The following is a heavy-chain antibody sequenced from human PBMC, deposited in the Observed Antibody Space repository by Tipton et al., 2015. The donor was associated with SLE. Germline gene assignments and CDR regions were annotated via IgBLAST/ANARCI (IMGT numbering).Heavy chain of an antibody. CDR1: GGSISSYY. CDR3: AREPLVDWSGGSCHDAFDI. Sequence: TLSLTCTVSGGSISSYYWSWIRQPAGKGLEWIGRIYTSGSTNYNPSLKSRVTMSVDTSKHQFSLKLSSVTAADPAVYYCAREPLVDWSGGSCHDAFDIWGQGTMVTVSS. CDR2: IYTSGST. D-gene: IGHD2-15*01. V-gene: IGHV4-4*07. J-gene: IGHJ3*02.